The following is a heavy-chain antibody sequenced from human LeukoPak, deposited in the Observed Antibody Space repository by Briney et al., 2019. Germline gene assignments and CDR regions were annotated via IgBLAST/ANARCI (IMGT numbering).Heavy chain of an antibody. CDR1: GVTFSSYW. Sequence: AGTLSLSCAASGVTFSSYWMSWVRQAPGKGLERVGNINQDGSEKYYVDPVKGRFTISRGNAKNSLYLQMNSLRAEDTAVYYCARDGFYSNYAGLFDYWGQGTLVTVSS. CDR2: INQDGSEK. D-gene: IGHD4-11*01. J-gene: IGHJ4*02. V-gene: IGHV3-7*01. CDR3: ARDGFYSNYAGLFDY.